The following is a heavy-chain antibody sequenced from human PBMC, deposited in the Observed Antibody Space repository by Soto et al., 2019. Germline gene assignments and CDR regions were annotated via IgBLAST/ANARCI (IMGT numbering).Heavy chain of an antibody. CDR1: GTKISSYY. CDR2: IHYSGTT. J-gene: IGHJ4*02. V-gene: IGHV4-59*01. Sequence: SETLSLSCTVSGTKISSYYWSWLRPPPGKGLEWIANIHYSGTTNYNPSLASRVTLSVDTSKNQFSLKMTSVTAADRAMYFCARYNSYAIDYWGRGTLVTVSS. D-gene: IGHD2-8*01. CDR3: ARYNSYAIDY.